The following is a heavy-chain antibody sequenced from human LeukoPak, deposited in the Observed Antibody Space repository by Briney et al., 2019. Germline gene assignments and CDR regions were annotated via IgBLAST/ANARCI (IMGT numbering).Heavy chain of an antibody. CDR3: AKDPNGDYIGAFDM. J-gene: IGHJ3*02. CDR1: GITLSSYA. CDR2: ISGNGGRT. Sequence: PGGSLRLSCAASGITLSSYAMTWVRQAPGKGLEWVSAISGNGGRTLYADSVKGRFTISRDNSKNTPYLQMNSLTAEDTAVYHCAKDPNGDYIGAFDMWGQGTMVTVSS. V-gene: IGHV3-23*01. D-gene: IGHD4-17*01.